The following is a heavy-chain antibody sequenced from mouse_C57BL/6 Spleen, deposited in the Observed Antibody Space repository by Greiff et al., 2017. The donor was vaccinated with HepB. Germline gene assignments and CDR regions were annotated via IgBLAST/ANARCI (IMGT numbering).Heavy chain of an antibody. D-gene: IGHD2-5*01. CDR1: GYTFTSYW. CDR3: ARVGGVTKYYAMDY. CDR2: IYPSDSET. J-gene: IGHJ4*01. V-gene: IGHV1-61*01. Sequence: QVQLQQSGAELVRPGSSVKLSCKASGYTFTSYWMDWVKQRPGQGLEWIGNIYPSDSETHYNQKFKDKATLTVDKSSSTAYMQLSSLTSEDSAVYYCARVGGVTKYYAMDYWGQGTSVTVSS.